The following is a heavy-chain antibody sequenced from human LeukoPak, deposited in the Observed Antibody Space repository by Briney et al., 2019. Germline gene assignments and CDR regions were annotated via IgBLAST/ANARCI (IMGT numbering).Heavy chain of an antibody. CDR1: GGTFSSYA. Sequence: GASVKVSCKASGGTFSSYAISWVRQAPGQGLEWMGGITPILGTANYAQKFQGRVTMTRDMSTSTVYMELSSLRSEDTAVYYCARDYLRAPFDYWGRGTLVTVSS. J-gene: IGHJ4*02. D-gene: IGHD4-17*01. CDR3: ARDYLRAPFDY. CDR2: ITPILGTA. V-gene: IGHV1-69*05.